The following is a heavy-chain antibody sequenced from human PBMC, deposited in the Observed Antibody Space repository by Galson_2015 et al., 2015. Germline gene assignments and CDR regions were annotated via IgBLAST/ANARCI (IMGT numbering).Heavy chain of an antibody. Sequence: SETLSLTCTVSGGSVSSGSYYWSWIRQPPGKGLEWIGYMYYSGSTNYNPSLKSRVTISVDTSKNQFSLKLSSVTAADKAVYYCARGKGVVVAATPSFRFDRWGQGTQVTVSS. CDR3: ARGKGVVVAATPSFRFDR. V-gene: IGHV4-61*01. D-gene: IGHD2-15*01. J-gene: IGHJ5*02. CDR1: GGSVSSGSYY. CDR2: MYYSGST.